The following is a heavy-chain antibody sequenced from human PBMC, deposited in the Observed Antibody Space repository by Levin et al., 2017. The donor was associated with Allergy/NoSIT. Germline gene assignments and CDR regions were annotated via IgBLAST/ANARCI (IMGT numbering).Heavy chain of an antibody. CDR1: GGPVNSGSYY. V-gene: IGHV4-61*01. CDR3: TRDRGSSGWFES. CDR2: VYYSGTT. J-gene: IGHJ5*01. Sequence: SETLSLTCTVSGGPVNSGSYYWSWIRQPPGTGLEWIGSVYYSGTTNYNPALKRRASITVDTSKNQFSLTLSSLTAADTAVYYCTRDRGSSGWFESWGQGILVTVSS. D-gene: IGHD6-19*01.